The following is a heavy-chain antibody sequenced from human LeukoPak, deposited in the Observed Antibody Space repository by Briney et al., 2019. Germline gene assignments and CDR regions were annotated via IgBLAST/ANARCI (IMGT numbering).Heavy chain of an antibody. V-gene: IGHV3-21*01. CDR2: ISTSRSYI. CDR3: ARDFPSGGSGSDLDY. D-gene: IGHD3-22*01. J-gene: IGHJ4*02. Sequence: GGSLRLSCAASGFTFRSYSMNWVRQAPGKGLEWVSSISTSRSYIYYADSVKGRFTISRDNAKNSLYLQMSSLRAEDTAVYYCARDFPSGGSGSDLDYWGQGTLVTVSS. CDR1: GFTFRSYS.